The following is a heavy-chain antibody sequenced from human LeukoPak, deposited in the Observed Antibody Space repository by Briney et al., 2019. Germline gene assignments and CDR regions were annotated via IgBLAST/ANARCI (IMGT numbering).Heavy chain of an antibody. Sequence: KPSETLSLTCAVYGGSFSGYYWSWIRQPPGKGLEWIGEINHSGSTNYNPSLKSRVTISVDTSKNQFSLKLSSVTAADTAVYYCARASSYHDILTGPLAVGYMDVWGKGTTVTVSS. CDR3: ARASSYHDILTGPLAVGYMDV. J-gene: IGHJ6*03. CDR1: GGSFSGYY. V-gene: IGHV4-34*01. CDR2: INHSGST. D-gene: IGHD3-9*01.